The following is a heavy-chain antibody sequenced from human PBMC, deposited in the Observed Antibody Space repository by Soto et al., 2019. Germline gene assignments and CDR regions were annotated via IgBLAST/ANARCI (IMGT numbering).Heavy chain of an antibody. CDR1: GGSFSGYY. Sequence: QVQLQQWGAGLLKPSETLSLTCAVYGGSFSGYYWSWIRQPPGKGLEWIGEINHSGSTNYNPSLKSRVTISVDTSKNQCSLKLSSVTAADTAVYYCARGTYYYGSGSFTLKYYFDYWGQGTLVTVSS. J-gene: IGHJ4*02. CDR3: ARGTYYYGSGSFTLKYYFDY. D-gene: IGHD3-10*01. CDR2: INHSGST. V-gene: IGHV4-34*01.